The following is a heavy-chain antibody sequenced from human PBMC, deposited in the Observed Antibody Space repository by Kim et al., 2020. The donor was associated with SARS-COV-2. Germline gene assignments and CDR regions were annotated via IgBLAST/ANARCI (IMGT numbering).Heavy chain of an antibody. CDR2: FDPEDGET. CDR1: GYTLTELS. Sequence: ASVKVSCKVSGYTLTELSMHWVRQAPGKGLEWMGGFDPEDGETIYAQKFQGRVTMTEDTSTDTAYMELSSLRSEDTAVYYCAAGRAISGSYTFGYYYYYGMDVWGQGTTVTSP. V-gene: IGHV1-24*01. J-gene: IGHJ6*02. D-gene: IGHD1-26*01. CDR3: AAGRAISGSYTFGYYYYYGMDV.